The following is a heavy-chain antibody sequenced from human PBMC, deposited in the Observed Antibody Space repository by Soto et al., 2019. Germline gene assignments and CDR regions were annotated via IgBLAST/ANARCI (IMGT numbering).Heavy chain of an antibody. D-gene: IGHD5-18*01. V-gene: IGHV4-39*01. J-gene: IGHJ4*02. CDR1: GGSISSSSYY. CDR3: ARVRATGMDAPDY. CDR2: IYYTGST. Sequence: QLQLQESGPGLVKPSETLSLSCTVSGGSISSSSYYWGWIRQPPGRGLEWIASIYYTGSTYYNPSVSSRVTTSVDSPKNQFSLNLASVSAADTAIYYCARVRATGMDAPDYWGQGTLVTVSS.